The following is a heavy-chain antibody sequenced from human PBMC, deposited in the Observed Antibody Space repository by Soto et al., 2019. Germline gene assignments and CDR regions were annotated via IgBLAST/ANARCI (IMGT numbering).Heavy chain of an antibody. CDR1: GGSISSYY. CDR3: ARELGVGAAS. Sequence: SSETLSLTCTGSGGSISSYYWSWIRQPPGKGLEWVGYIYYSGSTNYNPSLKSRVTISVDTYKNQFSLKVSSVTAADTAVYYCARELGVGAASWGQGTLVTFSS. CDR2: IYYSGST. V-gene: IGHV4-59*01. D-gene: IGHD1-26*01. J-gene: IGHJ5*02.